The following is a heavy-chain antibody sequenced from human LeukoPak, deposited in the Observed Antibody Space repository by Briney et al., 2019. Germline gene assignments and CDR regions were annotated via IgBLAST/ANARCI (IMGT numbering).Heavy chain of an antibody. CDR3: ARDLEGLGLFDY. V-gene: IGHV4-59*01. D-gene: IGHD7-27*01. CDR1: GGSISSYY. Sequence: SETLSLTCTVSGGSISSYYWSWIRQPPGKELEWIGYIYYSGSTNYNPSLKSRVTISVDTSKNQFSLKLSSVTAADTAVYYCARDLEGLGLFDYWGQGTLVTVSS. J-gene: IGHJ4*02. CDR2: IYYSGST.